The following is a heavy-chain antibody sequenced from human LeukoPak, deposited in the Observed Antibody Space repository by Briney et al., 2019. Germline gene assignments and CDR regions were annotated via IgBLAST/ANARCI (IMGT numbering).Heavy chain of an antibody. D-gene: IGHD6-13*01. Sequence: GGSLRLACAASGFSFSSLAMTWVRQAPGKGLDWVSGISTSGGNTYYADSVKGRFIISRDNSKNTLYLQMNSLRVEDTAVYYCVTVRTLATTGTADFWGQGTLVIVSS. J-gene: IGHJ4*02. CDR2: ISTSGGNT. CDR1: GFSFSSLA. V-gene: IGHV3-23*01. CDR3: VTVRTLATTGTADF.